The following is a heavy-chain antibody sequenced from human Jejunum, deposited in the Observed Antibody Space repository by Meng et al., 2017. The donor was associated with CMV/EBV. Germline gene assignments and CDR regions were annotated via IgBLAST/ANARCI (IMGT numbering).Heavy chain of an antibody. V-gene: IGHV4-4*02. Sequence: GSVPGLRRLSRTPSLTWLVLGCAMRKVQWWSWVRQAPGKGLEWIGEIYHSGRTNYNPSVKSRVSMSVDKSQNHFSLRLSSVTAADTAVYYCTTLYGDSISWGQGTLVTVSS. CDR2: IYHSGRT. D-gene: IGHD4-17*01. CDR1: GCAMRKVQW. J-gene: IGHJ4*02. CDR3: TTLYGDSIS.